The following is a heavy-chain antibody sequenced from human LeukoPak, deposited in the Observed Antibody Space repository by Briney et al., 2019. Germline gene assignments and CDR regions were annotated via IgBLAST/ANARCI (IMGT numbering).Heavy chain of an antibody. CDR1: GGSFSGYY. J-gene: IGHJ5*02. CDR3: ARDNIPVAGTGLSWFDP. Sequence: SETLSLTCAVYGGSFSGYYWTWIRQPPGKGLEWIGNIYHSGTPYYNPSLKSRVTLSVDRSKNQFSLKMTSVTAADTAVYYCARDNIPVAGTGLSWFDPWGRGTLVTVSS. CDR2: IYHSGTP. V-gene: IGHV4-34*01. D-gene: IGHD6-13*01.